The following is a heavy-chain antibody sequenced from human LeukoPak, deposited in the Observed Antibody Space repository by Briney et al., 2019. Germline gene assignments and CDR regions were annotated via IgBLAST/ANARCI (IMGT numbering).Heavy chain of an antibody. J-gene: IGHJ4*02. CDR1: GDSISIYC. CDR2: IYRSGST. CDR3: VRGRSSGSGWLNLDS. Sequence: SETLSLTCTVSGDSISIYCWYWIRQPAGKGLEWIGRIYRSGSTAYNPSLRSRVAMSVDTSKNQFSLNLNSVTAADTAVYYCVRGRSSGSGWLNLDSWGQGTLVTVSS. V-gene: IGHV4-4*07. D-gene: IGHD6-19*01.